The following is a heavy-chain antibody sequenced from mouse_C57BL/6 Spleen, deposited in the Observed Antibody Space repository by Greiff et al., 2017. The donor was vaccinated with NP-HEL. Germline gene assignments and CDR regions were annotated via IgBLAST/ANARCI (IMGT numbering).Heavy chain of an antibody. J-gene: IGHJ4*01. CDR1: GYTFTSYW. CDR2: IYPGSGST. V-gene: IGHV1-55*01. Sequence: QVQLQQSGAELVKPGASVKMSCKASGYTFTSYWITWVKQRPGQGLEWIGDIYPGSGSTNYNEKFKSKATLTVDTSSSTAYMQLSSLTSADSAVYYCARSYYSNYYAMDYWGQGTSVTVSS. CDR3: ARSYYSNYYAMDY. D-gene: IGHD2-5*01.